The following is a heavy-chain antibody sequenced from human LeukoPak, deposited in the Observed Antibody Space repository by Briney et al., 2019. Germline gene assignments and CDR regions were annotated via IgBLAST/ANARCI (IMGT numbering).Heavy chain of an antibody. CDR3: AKSIASAGTNSCSYMDV. J-gene: IGHJ6*03. V-gene: IGHV4-38-2*02. CDR2: IFHSGTT. CDR1: GYSTSSGYY. D-gene: IGHD6-13*01. Sequence: SETLSLTCTVSGYSTSSGYYWGWIRQPPGKGLGWIGSIFHSGTTYYNPSLKSRVTISVDTSKNHFSLRLSSVSAADTAVYFCAKSIASAGTNSCSYMDVWGTGSTVTVSS.